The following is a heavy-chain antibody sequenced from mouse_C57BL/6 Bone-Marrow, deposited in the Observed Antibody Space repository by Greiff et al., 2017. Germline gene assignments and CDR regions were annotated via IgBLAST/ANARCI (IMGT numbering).Heavy chain of an antibody. CDR3: AREGYSGDCDY. D-gene: IGHD2-12*01. V-gene: IGHV1-69*01. Sequence: QVQLQQPGAELVMPGASVKLSCKASGYTFTSYWMHWVKQRPGQGLEWIGEIDPSDSYTNYNQKFKGKSTLTVDKSSSTAYMQLSSLTSEDSAVYYCAREGYSGDCDYWGQGTTLTVSS. J-gene: IGHJ2*01. CDR1: GYTFTSYW. CDR2: IDPSDSYT.